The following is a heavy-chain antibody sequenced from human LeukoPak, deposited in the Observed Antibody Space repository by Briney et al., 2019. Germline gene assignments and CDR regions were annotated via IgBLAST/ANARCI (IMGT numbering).Heavy chain of an antibody. D-gene: IGHD5-18*01. Sequence: SETLSLTCAVYGGSFSGYYWSWIRQPPGKGLEWIGEINHSGSTNYNPSLKSRVTISVDTSKNQFSLKLSSVTAADTAVYYCARGRWGYSYGPYYYYYYYMDVWGKGTTVTVSS. V-gene: IGHV4-34*01. J-gene: IGHJ6*03. CDR3: ARGRWGYSYGPYYYYYYYMDV. CDR2: INHSGST. CDR1: GGSFSGYY.